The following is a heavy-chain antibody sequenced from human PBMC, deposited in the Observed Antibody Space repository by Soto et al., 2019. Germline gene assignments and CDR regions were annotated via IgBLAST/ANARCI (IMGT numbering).Heavy chain of an antibody. V-gene: IGHV3-53*02. CDR1: GLTVSSNY. CDR3: ARDRPGDEGDAFDI. Sequence: EVQLVETGGGLIQPGGSLRLSCVASGLTVSSNYMNWVRQAPGKGLEWVSVLYSGGSTHYAGSVKGRFIISRDNSKKTLYLQMNSLRAEDTAVYYCARDRPGDEGDAFDIWGHGTMVTVSS. D-gene: IGHD3-10*01. CDR2: LYSGGST. J-gene: IGHJ3*02.